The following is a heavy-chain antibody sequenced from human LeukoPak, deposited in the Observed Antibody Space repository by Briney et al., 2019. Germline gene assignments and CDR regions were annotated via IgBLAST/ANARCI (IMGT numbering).Heavy chain of an antibody. D-gene: IGHD6-19*01. J-gene: IGHJ4*02. V-gene: IGHV3-30*18. CDR1: GFTFSSYG. CDR2: ISYDGNNK. CDR3: AKDKPEVPGTSEMRLLFDY. Sequence: GGSLRLSCVASGFTFSSYGMHWVRQAPGKGLEWVAVISYDGNNKLYADSVKGRFTISRDNSKNTLYLEMNSLRAEDTAVYYCAKDKPEVPGTSEMRLLFDYWGQGTLVTVSS.